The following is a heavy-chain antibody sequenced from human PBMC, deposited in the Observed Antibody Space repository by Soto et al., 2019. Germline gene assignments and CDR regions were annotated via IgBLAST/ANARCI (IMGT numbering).Heavy chain of an antibody. CDR2: ITFGGNTV. CDR3: ARASWRVKYGMDV. D-gene: IGHD3-3*01. V-gene: IGHV3-11*01. Sequence: QVQLVESGGGLVKPGGSLRLSCAGSGFTFSDSYMSWIRQAPGKGLEWISYITFGGNTVYYADSLKGRFTISRDNAKNSLYLQMNRLRAEDTAVYYCARASWRVKYGMDVWGQGTTVTVSS. CDR1: GFTFSDSY. J-gene: IGHJ6*02.